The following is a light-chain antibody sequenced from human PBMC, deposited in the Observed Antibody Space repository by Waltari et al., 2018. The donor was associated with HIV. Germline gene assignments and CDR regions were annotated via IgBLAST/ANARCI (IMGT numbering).Light chain of an antibody. CDR1: SSKIGNNS. Sequence: QSVLTQPPSVSAAPGQKVTISCSGSSSKIGNNSVSWYQQQPETAPKPLLYDNNKRPSVIPDRFSGSKSGTSATLGITGVQTGDEADYYCGTWDSSLSAWVFGGGTKLTVL. CDR2: DNN. J-gene: IGLJ3*02. V-gene: IGLV1-51*01. CDR3: GTWDSSLSAWV.